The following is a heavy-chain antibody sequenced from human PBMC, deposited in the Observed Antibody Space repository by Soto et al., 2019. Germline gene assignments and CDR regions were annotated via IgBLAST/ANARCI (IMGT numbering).Heavy chain of an antibody. CDR2: IYYSGST. D-gene: IGHD6-19*01. Sequence: PSETLSLTCTVSGGSISSGGYYWSWIRQHPGKGLEWIGYIYYSGSTNYNPSLKSRVTISVDTSKNQFSLKLSSVTAADTAVYYCARALSGWYGNTLINWFDPWGQGTLVTVSS. V-gene: IGHV4-61*08. CDR1: GGSISSGGYY. J-gene: IGHJ5*02. CDR3: ARALSGWYGNTLINWFDP.